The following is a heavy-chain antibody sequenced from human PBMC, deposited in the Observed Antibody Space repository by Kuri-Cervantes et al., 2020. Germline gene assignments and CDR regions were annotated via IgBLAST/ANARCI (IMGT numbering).Heavy chain of an antibody. Sequence: GGSLRLSCAASGFTVSSYYMSWVRQAPGKGLEWVSVIYSGGSTYYADSVKGRFTISRDNSKNTLYPQMNSLRAEDTAVYYCAREPPPQQLRRNYYYGMEVWGQGTTVTVSS. CDR1: GFTVSSYY. CDR3: AREPPPQQLRRNYYYGMEV. J-gene: IGHJ6*02. D-gene: IGHD5-24*01. V-gene: IGHV3-53*05. CDR2: IYSGGST.